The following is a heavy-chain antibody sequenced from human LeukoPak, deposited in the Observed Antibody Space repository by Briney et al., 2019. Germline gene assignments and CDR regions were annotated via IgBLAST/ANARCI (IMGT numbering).Heavy chain of an antibody. CDR2: ISAYNGNT. J-gene: IGHJ3*02. V-gene: IGHV1-18*01. D-gene: IGHD3-10*01. Sequence: GASVKVSCKASGYTFTSYGISWVRQAPGQGLEWMGWISAYNGNTNYAQKLQGRVTMTTDTSTSTAYMELRSLRSDDTAVYYCARGETYYYGSGSYLAFDICGQGTMVTVSS. CDR3: ARGETYYYGSGSYLAFDI. CDR1: GYTFTSYG.